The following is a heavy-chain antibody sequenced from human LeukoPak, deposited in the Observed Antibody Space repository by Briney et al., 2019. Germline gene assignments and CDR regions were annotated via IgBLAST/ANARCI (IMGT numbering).Heavy chain of an antibody. CDR1: GFTFSDST. J-gene: IGHJ4*02. Sequence: PGGSLRLSCVASGFTFSDSTMHWVRQASGKGLEWVGHIRSKASNYATTYAASVKGRFTISGDDSKNTAYLQINSLKTEDTAIYYCTRHERDCSGGRCSDYWGQGTPVTVSS. CDR3: TRHERDCSGGRCSDY. V-gene: IGHV3-73*01. CDR2: IRSKASNYAT. D-gene: IGHD2-15*01.